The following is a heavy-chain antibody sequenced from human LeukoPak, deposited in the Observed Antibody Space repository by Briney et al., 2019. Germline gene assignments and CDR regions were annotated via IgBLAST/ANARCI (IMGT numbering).Heavy chain of an antibody. Sequence: GGSLRLSCGASGFTFTNYGMHWVRQAPGKGLEWVAFIRNDGSNKYYAESVKGRFTISRDNSKNTLYLQMGSLRAEDMAVYYCARDLGGSYYFYYFDYWGQGTLVTVSS. D-gene: IGHD1-26*01. CDR1: GFTFTNYG. CDR3: ARDLGGSYYFYYFDY. J-gene: IGHJ4*02. CDR2: IRNDGSNK. V-gene: IGHV3-30*02.